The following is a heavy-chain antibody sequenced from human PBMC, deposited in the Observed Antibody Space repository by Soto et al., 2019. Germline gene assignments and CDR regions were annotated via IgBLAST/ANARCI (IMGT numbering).Heavy chain of an antibody. CDR1: GGSANGYY. V-gene: IGHV4-34*01. CDR3: ATRITVFGLLIPPFDP. D-gene: IGHD3-3*01. Sequence: PSETRSLTCAVYGGSANGYYWNWIRQPPGKEPEWCAQINDSAGTHYNPSLKSRVTMSVDTSKNQFSLRLSSVTAADTAIYYCATRITVFGLLIPPFDPWGQGTKVTVSS. J-gene: IGHJ5*02. CDR2: INDSAGT.